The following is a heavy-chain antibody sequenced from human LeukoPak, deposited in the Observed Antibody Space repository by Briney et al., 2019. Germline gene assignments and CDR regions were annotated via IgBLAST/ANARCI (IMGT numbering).Heavy chain of an antibody. Sequence: SETLSLTCTVSGGSISSGSYYWSWIRQPAGKGLEWIGRIYTSGSTNYNPSLKSRVTISVDTSKNLFSLKLSSVTAADTAVYYCARDRRYSNYDYYYYYMDVWGKGTTVTVSS. D-gene: IGHD4-11*01. J-gene: IGHJ6*03. CDR2: IYTSGST. CDR3: ARDRRYSNYDYYYYYMDV. CDR1: GGSISSGSYY. V-gene: IGHV4-61*02.